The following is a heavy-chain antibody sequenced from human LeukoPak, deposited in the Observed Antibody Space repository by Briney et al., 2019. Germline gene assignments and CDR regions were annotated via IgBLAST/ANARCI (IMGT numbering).Heavy chain of an antibody. CDR1: GFTFSAFG. D-gene: IGHD1-1*01. J-gene: IGHJ5*02. CDR3: AKDLSPNWSNWFDH. CDR2: MRTGESDT. V-gene: IGHV3-30*02. Sequence: GGSLTLSCAASGFTFSAFGMHWVRQVPGKGLEWLAFMRTGESDTYYTDSLKGRIIISRDNSKNTLYLQMNSLRGDDTGIYYCAKDLSPNWSNWFDHWGQGTLVTVSS.